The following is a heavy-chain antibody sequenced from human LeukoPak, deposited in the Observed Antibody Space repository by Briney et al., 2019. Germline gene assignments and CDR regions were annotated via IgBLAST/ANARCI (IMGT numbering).Heavy chain of an antibody. CDR1: GGSISSYY. J-gene: IGHJ4*02. V-gene: IGHV4-59*01. CDR2: IYYSGST. D-gene: IGHD3-10*01. CDR3: ARGRRITMARGVINYFDY. Sequence: SETLSLTCTVSGGSISSYYWSWIRQPPGKGLEWIGYIYYSGSTNYNPSLKSRVTISVDTSKNQFSLKLSSVTAADTAVYYCARGRRITMARGVINYFDYWGQGTLVTVSS.